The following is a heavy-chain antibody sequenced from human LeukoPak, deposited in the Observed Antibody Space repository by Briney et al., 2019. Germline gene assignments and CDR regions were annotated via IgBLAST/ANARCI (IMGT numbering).Heavy chain of an antibody. CDR2: ISSSGSTI. CDR3: ARDLFSLGLPSDY. J-gene: IGHJ4*02. D-gene: IGHD3-9*01. Sequence: GGSLRLSCAASGFTFSSYAMSWVRQAPGKGLEWVSYISSSGSTIYYADSVKGRFTISRDNAKNSLYLQMNSLRAEDTAVYYCARDLFSLGLPSDYWGQGTLVTVSS. CDR1: GFTFSSYA. V-gene: IGHV3-48*03.